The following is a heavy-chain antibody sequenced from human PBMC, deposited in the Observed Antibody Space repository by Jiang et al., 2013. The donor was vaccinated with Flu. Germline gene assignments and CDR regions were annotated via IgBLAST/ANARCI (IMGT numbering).Heavy chain of an antibody. J-gene: IGHJ4*02. V-gene: IGHV4-39*01. CDR2: IYYSGST. Sequence: LLKPSETLSLTCTVSGGSISSSSYYWGWIRQPPGKGLEWIGSIYYSGSTYYNPSLKSRVTISVDTSKNQFSLKLSSVTAADTAVYYCARQRREWLACFDYWGQGTLVTVSS. D-gene: IGHD6-19*01. CDR1: GGSISSSSYY. CDR3: ARQRREWLACFDY.